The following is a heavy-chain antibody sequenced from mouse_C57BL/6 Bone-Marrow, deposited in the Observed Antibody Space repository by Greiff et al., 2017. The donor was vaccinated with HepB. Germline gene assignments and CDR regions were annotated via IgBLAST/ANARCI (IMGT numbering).Heavy chain of an antibody. CDR1: GYTFTDYE. V-gene: IGHV1-15*01. Sequence: LVESGAELVRPGASVTLSCKASGYTFTDYEMHWVKQTPVHGLEWIGAIDPETGGTAYNQKFKGKAILTADKSSSTAYMELRSLTSEDSAVYYCTRWGTVVALDYWGQGTTLTVSS. CDR3: TRWGTVVALDY. D-gene: IGHD1-1*01. J-gene: IGHJ2*01. CDR2: IDPETGGT.